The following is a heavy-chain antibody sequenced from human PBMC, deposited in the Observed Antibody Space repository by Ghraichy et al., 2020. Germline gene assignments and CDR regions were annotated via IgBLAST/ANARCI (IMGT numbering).Heavy chain of an antibody. D-gene: IGHD6-13*01. CDR2: INHSGST. CDR1: NGPFDSYY. J-gene: IGHJ4*02. Sequence: SETLSLTCAVYNGPFDSYYWSWIRQPPGKGLEWIGEINHSGSTNYNASLKSRVPISVDRTKNQFSLRLSSVTAADTSVYYCARGRKSSQQLVPLPFDYWGQGTLVTVSS. V-gene: IGHV4-34*01. CDR3: ARGRKSSQQLVPLPFDY.